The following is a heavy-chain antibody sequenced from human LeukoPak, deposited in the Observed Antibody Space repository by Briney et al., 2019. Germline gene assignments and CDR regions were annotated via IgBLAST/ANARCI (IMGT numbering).Heavy chain of an antibody. CDR1: GFTFSSYA. V-gene: IGHV3-23*01. D-gene: IGHD2-2*01. J-gene: IGHJ3*02. CDR2: ISGSGGST. Sequence: GGSLRLSCAASGFTFSSYAMSWVRQAPGKGLEWVSAISGSGGSTYYADSVKGRFTISRDNSKNTLYLQMNSLRAEDTAVYYCAKAFPNCSSTSCPSLEGAFDIWGQGTMVTVSS. CDR3: AKAFPNCSSTSCPSLEGAFDI.